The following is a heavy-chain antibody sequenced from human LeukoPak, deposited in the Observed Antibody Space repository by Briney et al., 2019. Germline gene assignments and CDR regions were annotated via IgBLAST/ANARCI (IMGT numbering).Heavy chain of an antibody. V-gene: IGHV4-61*01. D-gene: IGHD3-22*01. CDR1: GGSVSSGSYY. Sequence: KPSETLSLTCTVSGGSVSSGSYYWSWIRQPPGKGLEWIGYIYYSGSTNYNPSLKSRVTISVDTSKNQFSLKLSSVTAADTAVYYCARNYYDSSGDYDAFDIWGQGTMVTVSS. J-gene: IGHJ3*02. CDR3: ARNYYDSSGDYDAFDI. CDR2: IYYSGST.